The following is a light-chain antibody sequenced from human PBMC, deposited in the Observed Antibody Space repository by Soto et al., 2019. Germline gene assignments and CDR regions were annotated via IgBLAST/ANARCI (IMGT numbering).Light chain of an antibody. J-gene: IGKJ1*01. CDR1: QSVSSN. Sequence: EIVMMQSPATLSVSPGERATLSCRASQSVSSNLAWYQQKPGQAPRLLIYGASTRATGIPARFSGSGSGTEFTLTISCLQSEDFALYYCQQYNNWPPWTFGQGTKV. CDR3: QQYNNWPPWT. CDR2: GAS. V-gene: IGKV3-15*01.